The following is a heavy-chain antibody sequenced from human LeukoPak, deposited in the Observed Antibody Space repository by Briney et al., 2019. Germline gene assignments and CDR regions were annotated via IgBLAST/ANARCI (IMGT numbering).Heavy chain of an antibody. CDR1: GDSVSSNSVA. J-gene: IGHJ5*02. CDR2: AYYRSKWYN. Sequence: SQTLSLTCAISGDSVSSNSVAWIWIRQSPSRGLEWLGRAYYRSKWYNDYAVSVKSRIIFNPDTSKNEFSLQLKSVTPEDTAVYYCARVVDAPPHNLIDPWGQGTLVTVSS. D-gene: IGHD1-1*01. CDR3: ARVVDAPPHNLIDP. V-gene: IGHV6-1*01.